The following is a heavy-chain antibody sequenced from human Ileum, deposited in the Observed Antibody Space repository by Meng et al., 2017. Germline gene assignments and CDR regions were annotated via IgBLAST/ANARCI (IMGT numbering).Heavy chain of an antibody. D-gene: IGHD6-13*01. CDR1: GFSFSTYA. V-gene: IGHV3-33*01. CDR2: IWSNGINK. J-gene: IGHJ4*02. CDR3: ATSIMAAGTIDY. Sequence: SLKISCAASGFSFSTYAMHWVRQAPGKGLEWVAVIWSNGINKYYVDSVKGRFTISRDNSKNTVYVQMNSLRAEDTAVYYCATSIMAAGTIDYWGQGTLVTVSS.